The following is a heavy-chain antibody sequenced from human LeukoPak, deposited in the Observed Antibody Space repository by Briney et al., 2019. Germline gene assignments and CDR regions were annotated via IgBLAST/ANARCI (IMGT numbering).Heavy chain of an antibody. J-gene: IGHJ6*03. V-gene: IGHV4-61*02. CDR2: IYTSGST. CDR3: ARGDNNYRYYYYYMDV. CDR1: GGSISSGSYY. Sequence: SETLSLTCTVSGGSISSGSYYWSWIRQPAGKGLEWIGRIYTSGSTNYNPSLKSRVTISVDTSKNQFSLKLSSVTAADTAVYYCARGDNNYRYYYYYMDVWGKGTTVTVSS. D-gene: IGHD3-16*02.